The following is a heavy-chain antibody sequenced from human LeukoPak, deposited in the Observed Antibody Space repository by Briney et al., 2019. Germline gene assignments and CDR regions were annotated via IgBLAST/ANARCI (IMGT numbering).Heavy chain of an antibody. CDR2: IYYSGST. CDR3: ARVHRQILWWAKRPCAFDI. D-gene: IGHD2-21*01. CDR1: GGSISSYY. V-gene: IGHV4-59*01. J-gene: IGHJ3*02. Sequence: SETLSLTCTVCGGSISSYYWSWIRQPPGKGVEWIGYIYYSGSTNYNPSLKSRVTISVDTSKNQFSLKLSSVTAADTAVYYCARVHRQILWWAKRPCAFDIWGQGTMVTVSS.